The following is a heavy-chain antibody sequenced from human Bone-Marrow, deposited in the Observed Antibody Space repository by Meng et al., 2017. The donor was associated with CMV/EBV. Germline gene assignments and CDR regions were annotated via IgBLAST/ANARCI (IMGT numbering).Heavy chain of an antibody. V-gene: IGHV4-39*07. CDR1: GGSISSSSYY. CDR3: ASGDSSWFDP. D-gene: IGHD7-27*01. CDR2: IYYSGST. J-gene: IGHJ5*02. Sequence: SEPLSLTCTVSGGSISSSSYYWGWIRQPPGKGLEWIGSIYYSGSTYYNPSLKSRVTISVDTSKNQFSLKLSSVTAADTAVYYCASGDSSWFDPWGQGTLVTVSS.